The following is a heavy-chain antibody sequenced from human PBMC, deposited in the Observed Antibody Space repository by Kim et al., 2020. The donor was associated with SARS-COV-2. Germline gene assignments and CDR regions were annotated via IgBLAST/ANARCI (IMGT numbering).Heavy chain of an antibody. CDR3: ARGRGYSYGYDNWFDP. CDR2: IIPIFGTA. CDR1: GGTFSSYA. D-gene: IGHD5-18*01. Sequence: SVKVSCKASGGTFSSYAISWVRQAPGQGLEWMGGIIPIFGTANYAQKFQGRVTITADESTSTAYMELSSLRSEDTAVYYCARGRGYSYGYDNWFDPWGQGTLVTVSS. V-gene: IGHV1-69*13. J-gene: IGHJ5*02.